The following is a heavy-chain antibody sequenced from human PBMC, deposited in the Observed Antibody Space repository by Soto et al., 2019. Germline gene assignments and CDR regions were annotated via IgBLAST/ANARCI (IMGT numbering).Heavy chain of an antibody. V-gene: IGHV4-59*12. CDR2: IYYSGST. Sequence: SETLSLTCTVSGGYISSYYWSWIRQPPGKGLEWIGYIYYSGSTNYNPDTSKNQFSLQLNSVTPEDTAVYYCARDFYSGYDLTDLALDYWGQGTLVTVSS. CDR1: GGYISSYY. CDR3: ARDFYSGYDLTDLALDY. J-gene: IGHJ4*02. D-gene: IGHD5-12*01.